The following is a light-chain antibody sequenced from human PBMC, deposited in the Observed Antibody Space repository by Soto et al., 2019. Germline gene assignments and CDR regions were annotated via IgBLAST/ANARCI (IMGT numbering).Light chain of an antibody. CDR1: SEHGRYA. CDR2: INSDGSH. CDR3: QXXXX. J-gene: IGLJ1*01. Sequence: SPSASASLGASVKLTCTLGSEHGRYAIAWHQQQPDKGPRFLMRINSDGSHTKGDGIPDRFSGSSSGAERHLFISRXXXXXXAXYFXQXXXXFGTGTKVTVL. V-gene: IGLV4-69*01.